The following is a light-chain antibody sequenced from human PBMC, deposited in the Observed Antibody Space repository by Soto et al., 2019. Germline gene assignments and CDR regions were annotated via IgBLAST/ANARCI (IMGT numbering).Light chain of an antibody. J-gene: IGKJ3*01. CDR2: GAS. CDR1: QSVSSSY. CDR3: QQYGSSPIT. Sequence: EIMLTQSPGTLSLSTGERATLSCRASQSVSSSYLAWYQQKPGQAPKLLIYGASSRATGIPARFSGSGSGTDFTLTISRLEPEDFAVYYCQQYGSSPITFGRGTKVDIK. V-gene: IGKV3-20*01.